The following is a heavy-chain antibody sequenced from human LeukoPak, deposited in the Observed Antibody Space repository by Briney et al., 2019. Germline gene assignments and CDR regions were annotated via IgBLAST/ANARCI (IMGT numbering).Heavy chain of an antibody. CDR2: IDPSGGST. CDR3: ARDKSSGWKKVYFDY. Sequence: GASVTVSCTASGYTFTSYYMHWVRQAPGQGLEWMGIIDPSGGSTSYAQKFQGRVTVTRDTSTSTVYMELSSLRSEDTAVYYCARDKSSGWKKVYFDYWGQGTLVTVSS. J-gene: IGHJ4*02. CDR1: GYTFTSYY. V-gene: IGHV1-46*01. D-gene: IGHD6-19*01.